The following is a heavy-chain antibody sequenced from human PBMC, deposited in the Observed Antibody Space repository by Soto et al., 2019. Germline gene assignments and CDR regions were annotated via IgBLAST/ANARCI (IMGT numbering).Heavy chain of an antibody. CDR2: ISSTTNYI. CDR3: ARESEDLTSNFDY. V-gene: IGHV3-21*06. CDR1: GFTFTRYS. J-gene: IGHJ4*02. Sequence: GGSLRLSCAASGFTFTRYSMNWVRQAPGKGLGWVSSISSTTNYIYYGDSMKGRFTISRDNAKNSLYLEMNSLRAEDTAVYYCARESEDLTSNFDYRGQGTLVTVAS.